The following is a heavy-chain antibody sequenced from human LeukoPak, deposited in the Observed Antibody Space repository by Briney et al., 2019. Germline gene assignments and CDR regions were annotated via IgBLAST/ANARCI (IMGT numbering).Heavy chain of an antibody. D-gene: IGHD2-2*01. CDR2: ISYDETNK. CDR1: GFSFRSYA. J-gene: IGHJ4*02. CDR3: ARDWQGSPGYYFHY. Sequence: GGSLRLSCAASGFSFRSYAMHWVRQAPGKGLEWVAVISYDETNKYYGDSVKGRFTISRDNSKNTLYLQMNSLRAEDTAVYYCARDWQGSPGYYFHYWGQGTLVTVSS. V-gene: IGHV3-30*04.